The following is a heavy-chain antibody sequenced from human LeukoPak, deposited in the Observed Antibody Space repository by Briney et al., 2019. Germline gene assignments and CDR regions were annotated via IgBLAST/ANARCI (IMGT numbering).Heavy chain of an antibody. Sequence: SETLSLTCAVSGYSISSSNWWGWIRQPPGKGLEWIGYIYYSGSAYYNLSLKSRVTMSVDTSKNQFSLKLSSVTAVDTAVYYCARNQAVAGNHGAFDIWGQGTMVTVSS. CDR3: ARNQAVAGNHGAFDI. CDR1: GYSISSSNW. CDR2: IYYSGSA. D-gene: IGHD6-19*01. V-gene: IGHV4-28*01. J-gene: IGHJ3*02.